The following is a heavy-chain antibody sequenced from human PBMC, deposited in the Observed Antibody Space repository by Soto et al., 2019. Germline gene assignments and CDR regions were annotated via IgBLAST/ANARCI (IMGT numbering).Heavy chain of an antibody. CDR3: ARDLAVGSVHGMDV. Sequence: EVRLVESGGGLVKPGGSLRLSCAAPGFTFRSYSMNWVRQAPGKGLEWVSSISSTSSYIYYADSVKGRFTISRDNAKNSLLLQMNSLRAADTAVYYCARDLAVGSVHGMDVWGQGTTVTVSS. V-gene: IGHV3-21*04. CDR1: GFTFRSYS. CDR2: ISSTSSYI. J-gene: IGHJ6*02. D-gene: IGHD1-26*01.